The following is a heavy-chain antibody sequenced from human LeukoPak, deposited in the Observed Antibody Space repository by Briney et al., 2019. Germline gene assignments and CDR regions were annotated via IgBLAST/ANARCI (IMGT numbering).Heavy chain of an antibody. CDR1: GGSISSYY. J-gene: IGHJ4*02. Sequence: SEALSLTCTVSGGSISSYYWSWIRQPPGKGLEWIGYIYYSGSTNYNPSLKSRVTISVDTSKNQFSLKLSSVTAADTAVYYCARVDPDSSSALEVFDYWGQGTLVTVSS. CDR3: ARVDPDSSSALEVFDY. CDR2: IYYSGST. D-gene: IGHD6-6*01. V-gene: IGHV4-59*01.